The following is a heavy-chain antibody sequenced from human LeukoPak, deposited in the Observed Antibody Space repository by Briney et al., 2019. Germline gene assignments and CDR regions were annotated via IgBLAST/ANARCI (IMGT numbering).Heavy chain of an antibody. CDR1: GLTFSSYS. CDR3: ARNMYTSGWYRLGY. D-gene: IGHD6-19*01. V-gene: IGHV3-48*01. J-gene: IGHJ4*02. Sequence: GGSLRLSCAASGLTFSSYSMNWVRQAPGKGLEWVSYISSSTIYYADSVKGRFTISRDIAKNSLYLQMNSLRAEDTAVYYCARNMYTSGWYRLGYWGQGTLVTVSS. CDR2: ISSSTI.